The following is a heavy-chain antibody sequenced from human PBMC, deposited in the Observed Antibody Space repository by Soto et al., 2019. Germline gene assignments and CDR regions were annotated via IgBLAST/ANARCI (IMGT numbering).Heavy chain of an antibody. CDR3: AKRRGAGGHFDY. CDR2: VSIGGST. J-gene: IGHJ4*02. CDR1: EFTFNICA. D-gene: IGHD2-15*01. Sequence: GGSLRLSCAASEFTFNICAMSWVRQPPGKGLEWVAVVSIGGSTHYADSVRGRFTISRDNSKNTLSLQMNSLTAEDTAVYFCAKRRGAGGHFDYWGQGALVTVSS. V-gene: IGHV3-23*01.